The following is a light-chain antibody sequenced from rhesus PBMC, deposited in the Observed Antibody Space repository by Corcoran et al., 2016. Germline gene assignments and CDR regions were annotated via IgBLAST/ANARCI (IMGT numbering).Light chain of an antibody. CDR2: EAS. Sequence: DIQMTQSPSSLSASVGDRVTITCRASQGINNDLAWYQQKPGETPTLLIYEASSLQSGLPSRFSGSGSVTDFTLTISSLQPEDFATYYCQHYYSTPLTFGGGTKVEIK. V-gene: IGKV1-25*01. CDR1: QGINND. CDR3: QHYYSTPLT. J-gene: IGKJ4*01.